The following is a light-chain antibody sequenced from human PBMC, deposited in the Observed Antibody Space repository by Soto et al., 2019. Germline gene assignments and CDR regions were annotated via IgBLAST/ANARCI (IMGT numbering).Light chain of an antibody. CDR2: DDS. CDR3: LVWDSIGDNYV. CDR1: NIGSDT. Sequence: SYELTQPPSVSVAPGETARITCGRNNIGSDTVHWYQLKPGQAPVVVVYDDSERPSGTPERISGSNSGDTATLTIRRVEAGDEADYYCLVWDSIGDNYVFGSGTKVTVL. J-gene: IGLJ1*01. V-gene: IGLV3-21*02.